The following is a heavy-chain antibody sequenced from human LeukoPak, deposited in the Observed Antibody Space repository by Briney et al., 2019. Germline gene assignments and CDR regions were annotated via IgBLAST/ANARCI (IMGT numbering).Heavy chain of an antibody. CDR2: ISVSGINT. D-gene: IGHD6-13*01. J-gene: IGHJ1*01. CDR3: AKDRSSSSWYAYFQH. CDR1: GFPLRSYD. V-gene: IGHV3-23*01. Sequence: GGSLRLSCAGSGFPLRSYDMSWVRQAPGKGLEWVSAISVSGINTYYADSVKGQFTISRDNAKNSLYLQMNSLRAEDTALYYCAKDRSSSSWYAYFQHWGQGTLVTVSS.